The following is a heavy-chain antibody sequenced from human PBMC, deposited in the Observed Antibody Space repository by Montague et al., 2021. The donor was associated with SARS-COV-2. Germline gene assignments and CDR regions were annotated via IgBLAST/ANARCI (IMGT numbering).Heavy chain of an antibody. V-gene: IGHV4-59*12. CDR2: IYYSGST. CDR1: GGSISTYY. Sequence: SETLSLTPTVSGGSISTYYWSWIRQPPGKGLEWIGYIYYSGSTNYSPSLKSRVTISVDTSKNQFSLKLSSVTAADTAVYYCARDGYNAHQNYWYFDLWGRGTLDTVSS. J-gene: IGHJ2*01. D-gene: IGHD5-24*01. CDR3: ARDGYNAHQNYWYFDL.